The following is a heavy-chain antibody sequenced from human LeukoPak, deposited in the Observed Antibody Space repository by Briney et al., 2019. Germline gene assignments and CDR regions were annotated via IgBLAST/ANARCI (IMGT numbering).Heavy chain of an antibody. CDR1: GGTFSSYA. CDR3: ARDWRNYDYVWGSSH. J-gene: IGHJ4*02. V-gene: IGHV1-69*05. Sequence: GASVKVSCKASGGTFSSYAISWVRQAPGQGLEWMGGIIPIFGTANYAQKFQGRVTITTDESTSTAYMELSSLRSEDTAVYYCARDWRNYDYVWGSSHWGQGTLVTVSS. D-gene: IGHD3-16*01. CDR2: IIPIFGTA.